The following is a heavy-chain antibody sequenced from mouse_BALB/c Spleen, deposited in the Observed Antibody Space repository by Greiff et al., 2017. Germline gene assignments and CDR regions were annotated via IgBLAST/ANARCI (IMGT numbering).Heavy chain of an antibody. J-gene: IGHJ2*01. CDR2: INPYNGDT. V-gene: IGHV1-20*02. Sequence: VQLQQSGPELVKPGASVKISCKASGYSFTGYFMNWVMQSHGKSLEWIGRINPYNGDTFYNQKFKGKATLTVDKSSSTAHMELRSLASEDSAVYYCARDSAFDYWGQGTTLTVSS. CDR1: GYSFTGYF. CDR3: ARDSAFDY.